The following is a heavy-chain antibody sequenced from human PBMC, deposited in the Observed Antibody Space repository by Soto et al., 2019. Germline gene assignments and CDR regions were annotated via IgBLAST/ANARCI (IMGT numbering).Heavy chain of an antibody. CDR2: IFETDDAT. CDR1: GFTFSSYG. J-gene: IGHJ4*02. Sequence: GGSLRLSCAASGFTFSSYGMHWVRQAPGKGLQWVSSIFETDDATVYTDSVQGRFFISRDNSKYTLYLQMTNLRVEDTAVYHCTRYGGPTQPHYLDHWGQGILVTVSS. V-gene: IGHV3-23*01. CDR3: TRYGGPTQPHYLDH. D-gene: IGHD4-17*01.